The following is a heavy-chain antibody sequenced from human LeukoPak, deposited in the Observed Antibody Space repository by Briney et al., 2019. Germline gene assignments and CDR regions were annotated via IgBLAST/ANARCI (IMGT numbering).Heavy chain of an antibody. CDR3: AKEKQWLVLISDAFGI. CDR2: ISGSGGST. CDR1: GFTFSSYA. Sequence: GGSLRLSCAASGFTFSSYAMRWVRQAPGKGLEWVSAISGSGGSTYYADSVKGRFTISRDNSKNTLYLQMNSLRAEDTAVYYCAKEKQWLVLISDAFGIWGQGTMVTVSS. D-gene: IGHD6-19*01. V-gene: IGHV3-23*01. J-gene: IGHJ3*02.